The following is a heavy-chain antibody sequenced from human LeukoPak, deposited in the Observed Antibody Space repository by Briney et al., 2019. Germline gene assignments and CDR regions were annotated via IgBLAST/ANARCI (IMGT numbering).Heavy chain of an antibody. CDR3: AREYYDFWSGYYFYNWFDP. J-gene: IGHJ5*02. Sequence: ASVKVSCKASGGTFSSYAISWVRQAPGQGLEWMGGIIPIFGTANYAQKFQGRVTITADESTSTAYMELSSLRSEYTAVYYCAREYYDFWSGYYFYNWFDPWGQGTLVTVSS. CDR2: IIPIFGTA. V-gene: IGHV1-69*13. CDR1: GGTFSSYA. D-gene: IGHD3-3*01.